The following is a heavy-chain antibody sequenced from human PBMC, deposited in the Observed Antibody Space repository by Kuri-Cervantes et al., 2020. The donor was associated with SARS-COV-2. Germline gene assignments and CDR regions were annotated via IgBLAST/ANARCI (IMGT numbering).Heavy chain of an antibody. Sequence: GGSLRLSCAASGFTFSSYEMNWVRQAPGKGLEWVSYISSSGSTTYYADSVKGRFTISRDNSKNTLYLQMNSLRAEDTAVYYCAKGIRRFLESLDYWGQGTLVTVSS. D-gene: IGHD3-3*01. J-gene: IGHJ4*02. V-gene: IGHV3-48*03. CDR1: GFTFSSYE. CDR3: AKGIRRFLESLDY. CDR2: ISSSGSTT.